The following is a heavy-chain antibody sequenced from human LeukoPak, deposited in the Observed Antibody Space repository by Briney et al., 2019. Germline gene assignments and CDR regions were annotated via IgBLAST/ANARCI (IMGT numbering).Heavy chain of an antibody. CDR3: ARYDFWSGYSYGMDV. D-gene: IGHD3-3*01. CDR2: IYSGGST. Sequence: GGSLRLACAASGFTVSSNYMCWVRQAPGKGLEWVSVIYSGGSTYYADSVKGRFTISRDNSKNTLYLQMNSLRAEDTAVYYRARYDFWSGYSYGMDVWGQGTTVTVSS. CDR1: GFTVSSNY. J-gene: IGHJ6*02. V-gene: IGHV3-53*01.